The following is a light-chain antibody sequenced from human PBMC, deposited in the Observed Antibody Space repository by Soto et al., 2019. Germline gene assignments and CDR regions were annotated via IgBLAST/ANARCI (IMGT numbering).Light chain of an antibody. CDR1: QGIRND. Sequence: AIQMTQAPSSLSASEGDRVTITCRASQGIRNDLGWYQQKPGKAPKLLIYAASSLQSGVPSRFSGSGSGTDFTLTISSLQPEDFATYYCLQDYNYPWTFGQGTKVEIK. CDR3: LQDYNYPWT. J-gene: IGKJ1*01. CDR2: AAS. V-gene: IGKV1-6*01.